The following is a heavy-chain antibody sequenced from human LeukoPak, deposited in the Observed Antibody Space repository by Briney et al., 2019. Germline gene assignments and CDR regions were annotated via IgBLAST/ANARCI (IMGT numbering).Heavy chain of an antibody. D-gene: IGHD6-6*01. J-gene: IGHJ4*02. V-gene: IGHV3-30*02. CDR3: AREPDSSSPHLDY. CDR1: GFTFSSYG. Sequence: AGGSLRLSCAASGFTFSSYGMHWVRQAPGKGLEWVAFIRYDGSNKYYADSVKGRFTISRDNSKNTLYLQMNSLRAEDTAVYYCAREPDSSSPHLDYWGQGTLVTVSS. CDR2: IRYDGSNK.